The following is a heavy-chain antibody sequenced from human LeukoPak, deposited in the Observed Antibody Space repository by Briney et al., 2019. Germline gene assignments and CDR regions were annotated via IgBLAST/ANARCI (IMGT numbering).Heavy chain of an antibody. CDR1: GYTFTNYA. CDR2: INPNTGNP. J-gene: IGHJ5*01. D-gene: IGHD3-16*02. V-gene: IGHV7-4-1*02. Sequence: ASVKVSCKASGYTFTNYAMNWVRQAPGQGLEWMGWINPNTGNPAYAQGFTGRFVFSLDTSVTTTYLQTSGLKAEDTAVYYCARAYQPLGGLSFPDSWGQGTLVTVSS. CDR3: ARAYQPLGGLSFPDS.